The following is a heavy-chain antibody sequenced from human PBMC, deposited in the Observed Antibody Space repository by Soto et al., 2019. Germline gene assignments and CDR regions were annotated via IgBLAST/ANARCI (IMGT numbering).Heavy chain of an antibody. CDR1: GFIFSNNG. V-gene: IGHV3-30*03. CDR3: ARAYYFGSGTSYTLYY. Sequence: GGSLRLSCVGSGFIFSNNGMHWVRQSPGKGLEWVAVISDDGVSKYYADSVQGRFTISRDNSESAVFLQMNSLRPDDTALYFCARAYYFGSGTSYTLYYWGQGTQVTVSS. J-gene: IGHJ4*02. D-gene: IGHD3-10*01. CDR2: ISDDGVSK.